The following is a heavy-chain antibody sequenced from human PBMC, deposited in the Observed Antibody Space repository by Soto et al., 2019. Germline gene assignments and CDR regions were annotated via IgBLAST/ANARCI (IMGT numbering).Heavy chain of an antibody. J-gene: IGHJ6*03. CDR1: GDAFTSYA. Sequence: GASAELSSKASGDAFTSYARRSLHQAPEQRLEWMGWINAGNGNTKYSQKFQGRVTITRDTSASTAYMELSSLRSEDTAVYYCARTTVTTGGYYYYYMDVWGKGTTVTVSS. D-gene: IGHD4-17*01. CDR2: INAGNGNT. CDR3: ARTTVTTGGYYYYYMDV. V-gene: IGHV1-3*01.